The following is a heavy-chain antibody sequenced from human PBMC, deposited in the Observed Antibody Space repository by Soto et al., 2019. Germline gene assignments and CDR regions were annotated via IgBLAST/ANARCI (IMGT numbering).Heavy chain of an antibody. CDR2: IYWDDNK. CDR3: AHRVSYSLDVY. V-gene: IGHV2-5*02. CDR1: GFSLSTSGLG. J-gene: IGHJ4*02. Sequence: QITLKESGPTLVKPTQTLTLTCTFSGFSLSTSGLGVGWIRQPPGKALEWLAVIYWDDNKRYSASLEDRLTIMKDTSKNQVVLIMTNMDPADTATYYCAHRVSYSLDVYWGQGTLVTVSS. D-gene: IGHD2-21*01.